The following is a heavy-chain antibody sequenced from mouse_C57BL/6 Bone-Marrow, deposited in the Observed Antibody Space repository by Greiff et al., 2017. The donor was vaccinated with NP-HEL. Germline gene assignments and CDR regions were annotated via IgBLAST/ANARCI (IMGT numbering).Heavy chain of an antibody. V-gene: IGHV1-81*01. CDR2: IYPRSGNT. Sequence: VQLQQSGAELARPGASVKLSCKASGYTFTSYGISWVKQRTGQGLEWIGEIYPRSGNTYYNEKFKGKATLTADKSSSTAYMELRSLTSEGSAVYFCAPGGYWFAYWGQGTLVTVSA. D-gene: IGHD1-1*02. J-gene: IGHJ3*01. CDR1: GYTFTSYG. CDR3: APGGYWFAY.